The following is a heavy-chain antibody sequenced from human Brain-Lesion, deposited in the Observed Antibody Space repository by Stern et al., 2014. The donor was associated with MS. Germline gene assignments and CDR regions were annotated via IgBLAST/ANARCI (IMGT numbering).Heavy chain of an antibody. V-gene: IGHV4-39*01. CDR2: IYYSGFT. Sequence: QVQLQQSGPGLVKPSETLSLTCTVSGGSISSSTYYWAWIRQPPGKGLGWVGNIYYSGFTSYNPSLKSRVTISVDMSKNQFSLKLSSVTAADTAIYYCARHDSVPRPSQLYSARDRGPGYFDYWGQGTLVTVSS. J-gene: IGHJ4*02. CDR3: ARHDSVPRPSQLYSARDRGPGYFDY. CDR1: GGSISSSTYY. D-gene: IGHD1-26*01.